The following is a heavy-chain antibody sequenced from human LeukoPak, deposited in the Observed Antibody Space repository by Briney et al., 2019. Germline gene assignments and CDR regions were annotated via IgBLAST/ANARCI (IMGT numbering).Heavy chain of an antibody. CDR1: GGSINNYD. J-gene: IGHJ2*01. V-gene: IGHV4-59*01. CDR3: ASGTFDGPLYGTYWYFHV. CDR2: VYSNGNT. Sequence: SETLSLTCTVSGGSINNYDWSWIRQPPGKALEWIGYVYSNGNTTYNPPLKSRVTMSIETSKNHSSLMVPSVTAAETAVYYCASGTFDGPLYGTYWYFHVWGRGTLVTVSS. D-gene: IGHD1-14*01.